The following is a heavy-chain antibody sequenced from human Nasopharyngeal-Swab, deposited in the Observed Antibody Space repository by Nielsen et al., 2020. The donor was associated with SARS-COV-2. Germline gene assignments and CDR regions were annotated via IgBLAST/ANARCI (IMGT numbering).Heavy chain of an antibody. V-gene: IGHV3-30*18. Sequence: GGSLRLSCAASGFTLGSYGMHWVRQAPGKGLEWVAVISYDGSKKYYAESVKGRFTISRDNSKNTLYLQMNSLRAEDTAVYYCAKDTAVAGEYYYYYYMDVWGNGTTVTVSS. CDR2: ISYDGSKK. CDR1: GFTLGSYG. J-gene: IGHJ6*03. CDR3: AKDTAVAGEYYYYYYMDV. D-gene: IGHD6-19*01.